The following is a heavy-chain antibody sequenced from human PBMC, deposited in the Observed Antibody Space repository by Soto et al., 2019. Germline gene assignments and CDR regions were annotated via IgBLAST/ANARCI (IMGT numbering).Heavy chain of an antibody. D-gene: IGHD3-9*01. V-gene: IGHV1-69*02. CDR1: GGTFSSYT. Sequence: SVKVSCKSSGGTFSSYTISCVRQAPGQGLEWMGRIIPILGIANYAQKFQGRVTITADKSTSAAYMELSSLRSEDTAVYYCARVSGYSNFDYWGQGTLVTVSS. CDR3: ARVSGYSNFDY. CDR2: IIPILGIA. J-gene: IGHJ4*02.